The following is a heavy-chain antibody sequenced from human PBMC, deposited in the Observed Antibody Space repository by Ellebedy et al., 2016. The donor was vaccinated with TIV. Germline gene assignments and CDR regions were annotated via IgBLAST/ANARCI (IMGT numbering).Heavy chain of an antibody. CDR1: GFTFTPYA. D-gene: IGHD7-27*01. CDR3: ARDMAWGNERVNDALDI. V-gene: IGHV3-48*04. Sequence: GESLKISCAASGFTFTPYAMNWVRQAPGTGLEWIAYISGSSLTKYYADSVRGRFTISRDNAKNSLHLQMSSLTVEDTAVYYCARDMAWGNERVNDALDIWGQGTMVTVSP. J-gene: IGHJ3*02. CDR2: ISGSSLTK.